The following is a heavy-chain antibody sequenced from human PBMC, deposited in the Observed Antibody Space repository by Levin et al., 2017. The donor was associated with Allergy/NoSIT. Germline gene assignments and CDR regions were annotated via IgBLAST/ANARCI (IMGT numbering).Heavy chain of an antibody. Sequence: GESLKISCAASGFTFSSYAMSWVRQAPGKGLEWVSAISGSGGSTYYADSVKGRFTISRDNSKNTLYLQMNSLRAEDTAVYYCAKDLRSIAARYDYWGQGTLVTVSS. D-gene: IGHD6-6*01. V-gene: IGHV3-23*01. CDR3: AKDLRSIAARYDY. CDR1: GFTFSSYA. CDR2: ISGSGGST. J-gene: IGHJ4*02.